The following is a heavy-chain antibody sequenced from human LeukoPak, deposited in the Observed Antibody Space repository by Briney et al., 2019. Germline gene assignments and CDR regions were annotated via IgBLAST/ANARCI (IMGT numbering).Heavy chain of an antibody. V-gene: IGHV3-15*01. Sequence: GGSLRLSCAASGFTFSNAWMSWVRQAPGKGLEWVGRIKSKTDGGTTDYAAPVKGRFTITRDDSKNTLYLQMNSLKTEDTAVYYCTTVNREIVVVVAAIDYWGQGTLVTVSS. CDR3: TTVNREIVVVVAAIDY. CDR1: GFTFSNAW. D-gene: IGHD2-15*01. J-gene: IGHJ4*02. CDR2: IKSKTDGGTT.